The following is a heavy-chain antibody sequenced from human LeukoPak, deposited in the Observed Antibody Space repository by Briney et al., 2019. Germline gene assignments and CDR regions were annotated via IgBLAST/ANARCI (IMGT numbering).Heavy chain of an antibody. V-gene: IGHV4-4*02. Sequence: SETLSLTRAVSGGSISSSNWWSWVRQPPGKGLEWIGEIYHSGSTNYNPSLKSRVTISVDKSENQFSLKLSSVTAADTAVYYCARDRRDFWSGSDIWGQGTMVTVSS. CDR2: IYHSGST. CDR1: GGSISSSNW. CDR3: ARDRRDFWSGSDI. D-gene: IGHD3-3*01. J-gene: IGHJ3*02.